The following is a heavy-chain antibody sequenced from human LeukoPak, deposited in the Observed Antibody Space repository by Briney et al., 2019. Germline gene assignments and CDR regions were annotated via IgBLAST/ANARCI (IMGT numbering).Heavy chain of an antibody. J-gene: IGHJ4*02. CDR1: GYTFTGYY. Sequence: ASVKVSCKASGYTFTGYYIHWVRQAPGQGLEWMGWINTNTGNPTYAQGFTGRFVFSLDTSVSTAYLQISSLKAEDTAVYYCARFTVVTPYYFDYWGQGTLVTVSS. D-gene: IGHD4-23*01. CDR3: ARFTVVTPYYFDY. CDR2: INTNTGNP. V-gene: IGHV7-4-1*02.